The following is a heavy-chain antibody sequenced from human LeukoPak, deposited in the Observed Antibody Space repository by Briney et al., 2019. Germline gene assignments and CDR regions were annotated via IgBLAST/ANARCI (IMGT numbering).Heavy chain of an antibody. J-gene: IGHJ5*02. CDR1: GGSFSGYY. D-gene: IGHD5-18*01. V-gene: IGHV4-34*01. CDR3: ARRGYSYGYVGSNWFDP. Sequence: SETLSLTCAVYGGSFSGYYWSWIRQPPGKGLEWIEEINHSRNTNHSPSLKSRVTISLDTSKNQFSLKLSSVTAADTAVYYCARRGYSYGYVGSNWFDPWGQGTLVTVSS. CDR2: INHSRNT.